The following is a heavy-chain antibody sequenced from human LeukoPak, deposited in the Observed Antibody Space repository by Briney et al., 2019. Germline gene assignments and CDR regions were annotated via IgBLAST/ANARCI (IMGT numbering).Heavy chain of an antibody. CDR1: GFTFSSYA. D-gene: IGHD3-10*01. CDR3: AKFSGSSRAYYFDY. CDR2: ISGSGGST. Sequence: GGSLRLSCAASGFTFSSYAMSWVRQAPGKGLEWVSAISGSGGSTYYAGSVAGRFTTSRDNSKNTLYLQMNSLRAEDTAVYYCAKFSGSSRAYYFDYWGQGTLVTVSS. V-gene: IGHV3-23*01. J-gene: IGHJ4*02.